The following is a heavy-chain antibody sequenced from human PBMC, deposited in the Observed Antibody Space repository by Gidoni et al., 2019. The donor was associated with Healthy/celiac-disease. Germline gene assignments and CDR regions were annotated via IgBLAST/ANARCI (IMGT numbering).Heavy chain of an antibody. CDR1: GFPFSSYA. V-gene: IGHV3-23*01. CDR2: ISGSGGST. D-gene: IGHD3-16*01. J-gene: IGHJ4*02. Sequence: EVQLLESGGGLVQPGGSLRLSCAASGFPFSSYAMSWVRQAPGKGLEWVSAISGSGGSTYYADSVKGRFTISRDNSKNTLYLQMNSLRAEDTAVYYCAIGGTAPAYFDYWGQGTLVTVSS. CDR3: AIGGTAPAYFDY.